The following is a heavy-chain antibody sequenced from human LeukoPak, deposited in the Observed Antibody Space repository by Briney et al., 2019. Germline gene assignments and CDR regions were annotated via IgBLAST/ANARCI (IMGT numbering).Heavy chain of an antibody. J-gene: IGHJ4*02. CDR2: IYYSGGT. V-gene: IGHV4-39*07. CDR3: ARVKTREYYFDY. CDR1: GGSISNSNYY. D-gene: IGHD3-10*01. Sequence: SETLSLTCTVSGGSISNSNYYWGWIRQPPGKGLEWIGSIYYSGGTYYTPSLKSRVTISVDTSKNQFSLKLTSVTAADTAVHFCARVKTREYYFDYWGQGTLVTVSS.